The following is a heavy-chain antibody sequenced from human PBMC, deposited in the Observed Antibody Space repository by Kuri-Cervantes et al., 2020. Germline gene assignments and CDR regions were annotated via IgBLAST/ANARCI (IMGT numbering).Heavy chain of an antibody. Sequence: GGSLRLSCAASGFTFDDYTMHWVRQAPGKGLEWVSLISWDGGSTYYADSVKGRFTISRDNSKNSLYLQMNSLRAEDTAVYYCARDGGSSSWYSLDGGMDVWGQGTTVTVSS. J-gene: IGHJ6*02. CDR1: GFTFDDYT. CDR2: ISWDGGST. V-gene: IGHV3-43*01. D-gene: IGHD6-13*01. CDR3: ARDGGSSSWYSLDGGMDV.